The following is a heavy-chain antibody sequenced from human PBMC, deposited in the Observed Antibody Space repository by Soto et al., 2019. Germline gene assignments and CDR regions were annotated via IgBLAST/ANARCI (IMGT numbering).Heavy chain of an antibody. D-gene: IGHD4-4*01. J-gene: IGHJ4*02. CDR2: IYYSGST. Sequence: QVQLQESGPGLVKPSQTLSLTCTVSGGSISSGDYYWSWIRQPPGKGLEWIGYIYYSGSTYYKPSLKSRVTISLDTSKNLFALRLSSVTAADTAVYYCARVTYSNLLFDYWGQGTLVTVSS. CDR1: GGSISSGDYY. CDR3: ARVTYSNLLFDY. V-gene: IGHV4-30-4*01.